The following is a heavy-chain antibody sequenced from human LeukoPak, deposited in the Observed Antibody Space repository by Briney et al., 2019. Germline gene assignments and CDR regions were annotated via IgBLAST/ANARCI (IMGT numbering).Heavy chain of an antibody. CDR3: AREDGDYVYNWFDP. CDR2: IYYSGST. V-gene: IGHV4-30-4*01. D-gene: IGHD4-17*01. CDR1: GGSISSGDYY. J-gene: IGHJ5*02. Sequence: PSETLSLNCTVSGGSISSGDYYWSWIREPPGKALEWIGYIYYSGSTYYNPSLKSRVTISVDTSKNQFSLKLSSVTAADTAVYYCAREDGDYVYNWFDPWGQGTLVTVSS.